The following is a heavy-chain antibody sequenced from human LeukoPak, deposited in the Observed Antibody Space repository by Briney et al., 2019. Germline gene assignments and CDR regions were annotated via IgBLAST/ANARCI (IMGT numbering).Heavy chain of an antibody. D-gene: IGHD4/OR15-4a*01. CDR3: ARRAEMTLDGLENWFDA. CDR2: FHSSGGT. Sequence: SETLSLTCSVSGASMTRYYWNWVPQPPGKGLEWIGFFHSSGGTIYNPSPENRVTLSIDTTRNQFSLKLTSVTPADTAVYFCARRAEMTLDGLENWFDAWGQGTLVSVSS. J-gene: IGHJ5*02. V-gene: IGHV4-59*01. CDR1: GASMTRYY.